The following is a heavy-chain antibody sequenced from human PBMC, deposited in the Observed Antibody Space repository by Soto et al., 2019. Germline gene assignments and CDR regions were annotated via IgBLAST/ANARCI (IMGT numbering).Heavy chain of an antibody. V-gene: IGHV3-33*01. D-gene: IGHD6-13*01. J-gene: IGHJ6*02. CDR2: IWYDGSNK. CDR1: GFTFSSYG. Sequence: GGSLRLSCAASGFTFSSYGMHWVRQAPGKGLEWVAVIWYDGSNKYYADSVKGRFTISRDNSKNTLYLQMNSLRAEDTAVYYCARDEGSWSYYYYGMDVWRQRTTVTVSS. CDR3: ARDEGSWSYYYYGMDV.